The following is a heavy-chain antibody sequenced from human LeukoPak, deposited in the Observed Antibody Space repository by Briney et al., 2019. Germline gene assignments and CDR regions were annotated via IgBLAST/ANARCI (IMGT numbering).Heavy chain of an antibody. CDR2: IYSGGNT. V-gene: IGHV3-53*01. CDR3: ARDYYDSSGYYYVAWGGYYLDY. CDR1: GFTVSSNS. Sequence: GGSLRLSCTVSGFTVSSNSWSWVRQAPGKGLEWVSFIYSGGNTHYSDSVKGRFTISRDNSKNTLYLQMNSLRAEDTAVYYCARDYYDSSGYYYVAWGGYYLDYWGQGTLVTVSS. J-gene: IGHJ4*02. D-gene: IGHD3-22*01.